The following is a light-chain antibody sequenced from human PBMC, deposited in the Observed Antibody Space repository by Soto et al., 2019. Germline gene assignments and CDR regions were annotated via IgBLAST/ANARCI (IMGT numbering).Light chain of an antibody. CDR2: ATS. V-gene: IGKV3-20*01. CDR1: PSVSSSY. CDR3: QQYDNSLYT. Sequence: EIVLTQAPGTLSLSPGERATLSCRASPSVSSSYLAWYQQRPGQAPRLLIYATSSRATDTPDRFSGSGSGTDFTLTISRLEPEDFAVYYCQQYDNSLYTFGQGTKLEIK. J-gene: IGKJ2*01.